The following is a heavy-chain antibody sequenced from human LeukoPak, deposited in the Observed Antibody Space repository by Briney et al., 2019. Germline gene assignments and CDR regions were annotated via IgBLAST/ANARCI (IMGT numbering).Heavy chain of an antibody. V-gene: IGHV3-23*01. CDR3: AKNIRDQHICGFNY. D-gene: IGHD2-2*01. CDR2: ITGGGEST. J-gene: IGHJ4*02. Sequence: GGSLRLSCAASGFTFEASAMSWVRQAPGKGLEWVAVITGGGESTYYADSVKGRFTISRDNSKKTLFLQVNSLRAEDTAVYFCAKNIRDQHICGFNYWGQGIVVTVSS. CDR1: GFTFEASA.